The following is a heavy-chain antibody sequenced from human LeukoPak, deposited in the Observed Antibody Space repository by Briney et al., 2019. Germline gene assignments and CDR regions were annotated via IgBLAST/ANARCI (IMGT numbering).Heavy chain of an antibody. CDR3: ARVSRDGYYLFDY. V-gene: IGHV1-46*01. CDR2: INPSGGST. J-gene: IGHJ4*02. Sequence: ASVNVSCKASGYIIPTYYIDWVRQAPGQGLEWMGRINPSGGSTNYARQFQDRVTMTSDTSTTTVYMELSSLRSEDTAVYFCARVSRDGYYLFDYWGQGTLVTVSS. D-gene: IGHD5-24*01. CDR1: GYIIPTYY.